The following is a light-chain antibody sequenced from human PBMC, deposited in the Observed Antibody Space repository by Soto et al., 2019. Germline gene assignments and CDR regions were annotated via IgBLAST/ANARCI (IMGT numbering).Light chain of an antibody. V-gene: IGKV1-5*01. CDR2: AAS. Sequence: DVQMTQSPSALSASVGDRVTITCRASQSIGSWVAWYQQKPGKAHKLLIYAASSLQHGVPSRFSGSGSGTEFTLTISSLQPDDFATYYCQHYKMYSPWKFGQGTKVDIK. CDR1: QSIGSW. CDR3: QHYKMYSPWK. J-gene: IGKJ1*01.